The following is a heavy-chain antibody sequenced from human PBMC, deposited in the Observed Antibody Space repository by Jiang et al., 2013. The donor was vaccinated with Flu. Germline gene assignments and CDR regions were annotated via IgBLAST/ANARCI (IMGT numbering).Heavy chain of an antibody. CDR2: IYWDDDK. CDR1: GFSLSTSGVG. Sequence: PTQTLTLTCTFSGFSLSTSGVGAGWIRQPPGKALEWLALIYWDDDKRYSPSLKSRLTITKDTSKNQVVLTMTNMDPVDTATYYCAHRRRYYYDSSGYSLFDYWGQGTLVTVSS. J-gene: IGHJ4*02. CDR3: AHRRRYYYDSSGYSLFDY. V-gene: IGHV2-5*02. D-gene: IGHD3-22*01.